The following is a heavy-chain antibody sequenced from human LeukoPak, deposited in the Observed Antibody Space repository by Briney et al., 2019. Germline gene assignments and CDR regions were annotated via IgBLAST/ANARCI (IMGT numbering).Heavy chain of an antibody. J-gene: IGHJ4*02. CDR1: GYTPTGYY. Sequence: GASLKVSCKASGYTPTGYYMHWGQQAPGQGLEWMGWINPNSGGTNYAQKFQGRVTMTRDTSISTAYMELSRLRSDDTAVYYCARGGVIVVVPAATRDWGQGTLGAVSS. V-gene: IGHV1-2*02. CDR2: INPNSGGT. CDR3: ARGGVIVVVPAATRD. D-gene: IGHD2-2*01.